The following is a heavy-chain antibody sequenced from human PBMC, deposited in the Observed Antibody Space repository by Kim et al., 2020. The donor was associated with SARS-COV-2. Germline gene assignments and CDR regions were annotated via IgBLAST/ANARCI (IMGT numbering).Heavy chain of an antibody. CDR1: GFTFSGSA. CDR2: IRSKANSYAT. D-gene: IGHD3-22*01. Sequence: GGSLRLSCAASGFTFSGSAMHWVRQASGKGLEWVGRIRSKANSYATAYAASVKGRFTISRDDSKNTAYLQMNSLKTEDTAVYYCTRRSRGLYYYDSSGNDAFDIWGQGTMVTVSS. V-gene: IGHV3-73*01. CDR3: TRRSRGLYYYDSSGNDAFDI. J-gene: IGHJ3*02.